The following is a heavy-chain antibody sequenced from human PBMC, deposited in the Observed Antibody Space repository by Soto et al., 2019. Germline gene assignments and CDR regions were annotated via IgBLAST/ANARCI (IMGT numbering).Heavy chain of an antibody. CDR1: GFTFSSYS. CDR3: ARDRAGYSSSWHDAFDI. V-gene: IGHV3-21*01. Sequence: EVQLVESGGGLVKPGGSLRLSCAASGFTFSSYSMNWVRQAPGKGLEWVSSISSSSSYIYYADSVKGRFTISRDNAKNSLYLQMNSLRAEDMAVYYCARDRAGYSSSWHDAFDIWGQGTMVTVSS. J-gene: IGHJ3*02. CDR2: ISSSSSYI. D-gene: IGHD6-13*01.